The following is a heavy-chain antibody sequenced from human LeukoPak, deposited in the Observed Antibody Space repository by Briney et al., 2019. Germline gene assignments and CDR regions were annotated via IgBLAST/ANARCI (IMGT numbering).Heavy chain of an antibody. Sequence: SETQSLTCTVSGGSISSYYWSWIRQPPGKGLEWIGYIYYSGSTNYNPSLKSRVTISVDTSKNQFSLKLSSVTAADTAVYYCARFRSGTWYFDYWGQGTLVTVSS. CDR1: GGSISSYY. J-gene: IGHJ4*02. D-gene: IGHD3-10*01. CDR2: IYYSGST. CDR3: ARFRSGTWYFDY. V-gene: IGHV4-59*03.